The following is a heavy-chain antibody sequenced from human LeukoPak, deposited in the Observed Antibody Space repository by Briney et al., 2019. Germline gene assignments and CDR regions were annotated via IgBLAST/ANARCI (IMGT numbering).Heavy chain of an antibody. CDR1: EFTVNTNH. CDR3: ARFNTYGSKFDY. J-gene: IGHJ4*02. V-gene: IGHV3-66*01. CDR2: IYSGGST. Sequence: PGGSLRLSCTASEFTVNTNHMRWVRQAPGKGLEWVSVIYSGGSTYYADSVKGRFTISRDNSKNTLFLQMNSLRAEDTAVYYCARFNTYGSKFDYWGQGTLVTVSS. D-gene: IGHD3-10*01.